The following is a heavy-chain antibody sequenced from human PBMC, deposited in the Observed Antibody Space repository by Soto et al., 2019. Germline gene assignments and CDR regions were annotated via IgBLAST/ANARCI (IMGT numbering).Heavy chain of an antibody. D-gene: IGHD4-17*01. CDR1: GFTLSGYS. V-gene: IGHV3-21*01. CDR2: ISTSSSYI. Sequence: LRLSCAASGFTLSGYSMNWVRQAPGKGLEWVSSISTSSSYIHYADSVKGRFAISRDNAENSLYLQMNSLRAEDTAIYYCARETPLHPDYGGNPLSDYWGQGTLVTVSS. J-gene: IGHJ4*02. CDR3: ARETPLHPDYGGNPLSDY.